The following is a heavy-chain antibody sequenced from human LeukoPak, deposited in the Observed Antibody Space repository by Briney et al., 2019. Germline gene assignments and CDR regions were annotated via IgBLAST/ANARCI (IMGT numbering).Heavy chain of an antibody. CDR1: GFTFSSYG. J-gene: IGHJ3*02. CDR2: IWYDGSQE. V-gene: IGHV3-33*01. CDR3: ARDPSRYAFDI. Sequence: GGSLRLSCATSGFTFSSYGFHWVRQAPGKGLEWVAAIWYDGSQEYYADSVKGRFTISRDTSKNTLYLQMNSLRAEDTAVYYCARDPSRYAFDIWGQGTMVTVSS.